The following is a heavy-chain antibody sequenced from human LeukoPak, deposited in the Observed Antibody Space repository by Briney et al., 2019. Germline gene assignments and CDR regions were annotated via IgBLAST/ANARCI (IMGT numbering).Heavy chain of an antibody. Sequence: KASETLSLTCTVSGGSISTYYWTWIRQPPGKGLEWIGYNSSIGNTNYNPSLKTRVTFSVDISKNQFSLKLSSVTAADPAVYYCARAGSGWSFDYWGQGTLVTVSS. CDR3: ARAGSGWSFDY. D-gene: IGHD6-19*01. J-gene: IGHJ4*02. CDR1: GGSISTYY. CDR2: NSSIGNT. V-gene: IGHV4-59*01.